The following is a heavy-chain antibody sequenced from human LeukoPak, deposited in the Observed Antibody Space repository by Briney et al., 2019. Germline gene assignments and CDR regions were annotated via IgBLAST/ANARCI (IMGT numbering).Heavy chain of an antibody. CDR3: ARDVSPDDYFDSHKCYYDAFDI. Sequence: GGSLRLSCAASGFTLSGYWMTWVRQGPGKGLEWVANINRDGGQRSYVDSVKGRFAISRDNAKNSLYLQMSSLKTEDTAVYYCARDVSPDDYFDSHKCYYDAFDIWGQGTLVTVSS. V-gene: IGHV3-7*04. CDR2: INRDGGQR. CDR1: GFTLSGYW. D-gene: IGHD3-22*01. J-gene: IGHJ3*02.